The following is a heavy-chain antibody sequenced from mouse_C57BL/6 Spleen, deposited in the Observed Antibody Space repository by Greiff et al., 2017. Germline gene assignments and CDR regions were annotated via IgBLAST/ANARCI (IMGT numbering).Heavy chain of an antibody. D-gene: IGHD1-1*01. Sequence: QVQLQQPGAELVMPGASVKLSCKASGYTFTSYWMHWVKQRPGPGLEWIGEIDPSDSHTNYNQKFKGKSTVAVDKSSRTAYMQLSSLTSEDSAVYYCARKGIYYGSSYGYFDYWGQGTTLTVSS. J-gene: IGHJ2*01. CDR3: ARKGIYYGSSYGYFDY. V-gene: IGHV1-69*01. CDR1: GYTFTSYW. CDR2: IDPSDSHT.